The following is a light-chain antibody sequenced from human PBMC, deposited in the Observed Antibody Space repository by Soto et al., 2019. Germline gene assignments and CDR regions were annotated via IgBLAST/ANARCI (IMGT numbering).Light chain of an antibody. CDR1: NIGNKR. CDR3: QVWDIMTDNYV. CDR2: YDS. Sequence: SYELTQPPSVSVAPEKTATITCGGNNIGNKRVHWYRQKPGQAPVLVISYDSDRPSGIPERFSGSNSGNTATLTISRDEAGDEADYYCQVWDIMTDNYVFGSGTKVTVL. J-gene: IGLJ1*01. V-gene: IGLV3-21*04.